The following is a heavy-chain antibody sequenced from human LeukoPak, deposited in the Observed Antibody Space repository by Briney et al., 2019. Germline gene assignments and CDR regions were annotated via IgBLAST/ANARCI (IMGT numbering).Heavy chain of an antibody. Sequence: SETLSLTCTVSGGSISSSSYYWGWIRQPPGKGLEWIGSIYYSGSTYYNPSLKSRVTISVDTSKNQFSLKLSSVTAADTAVYYCARDIVYSSSSEPIDYWGQGTLVTVSS. CDR3: ARDIVYSSSSEPIDY. J-gene: IGHJ4*02. V-gene: IGHV4-39*07. CDR1: GGSISSSSYY. CDR2: IYYSGST. D-gene: IGHD6-6*01.